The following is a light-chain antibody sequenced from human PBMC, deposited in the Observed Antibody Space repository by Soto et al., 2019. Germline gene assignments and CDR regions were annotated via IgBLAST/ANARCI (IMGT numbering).Light chain of an antibody. Sequence: EIVLTQSPGTLSLSPGERATLSCRASQSVSSSYLAWYQQKPGQAPRLLIYGASSRATGIPDRFSGSGSGTDFPLTISRLETEDFAVYYCQQYGSSPWTFGQGPKVEIK. CDR1: QSVSSSY. CDR2: GAS. J-gene: IGKJ1*01. CDR3: QQYGSSPWT. V-gene: IGKV3-20*01.